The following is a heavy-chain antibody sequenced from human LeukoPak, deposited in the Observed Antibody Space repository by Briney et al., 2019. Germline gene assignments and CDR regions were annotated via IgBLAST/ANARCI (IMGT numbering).Heavy chain of an antibody. CDR2: ISWNSGSI. D-gene: IGHD6-19*01. J-gene: IGHJ5*02. CDR3: AKGVDSSDWYSPYFDP. CDR1: GFTFDDYA. Sequence: GRSLRLSCAASGFTFDDYAMHWVRQAPGKGLEWVSGISWNSGSIGYADSVKGRFTISRDNAKNSLYLQMNSLRAEDTALYYCAKGVDSSDWYSPYFDPWGQGTLVTVSS. V-gene: IGHV3-9*01.